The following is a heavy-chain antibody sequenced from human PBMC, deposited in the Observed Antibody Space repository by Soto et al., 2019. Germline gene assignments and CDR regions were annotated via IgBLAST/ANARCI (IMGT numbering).Heavy chain of an antibody. J-gene: IGHJ6*03. V-gene: IGHV4-39*01. CDR2: IYYSGST. CDR3: ARATVGTFGPYYYYYMDV. CDR1: GGSISSSSYY. D-gene: IGHD3-16*01. Sequence: SETLSLTCTVSGGSISSSSYYWGWIRQPPGKGLEWIGSIYYSGSTYYNPSLKSRVTISVDTSKNQFSLKLSSVTAADTAVYYCARATVGTFGPYYYYYMDVWGKGTTVTVSS.